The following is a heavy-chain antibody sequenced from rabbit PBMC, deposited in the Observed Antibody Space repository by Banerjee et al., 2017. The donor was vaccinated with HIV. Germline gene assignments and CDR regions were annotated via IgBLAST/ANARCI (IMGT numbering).Heavy chain of an antibody. Sequence: QSLEESGGDLVKPGASLTLTCTASGFSFSNKYVMCWVRQAPGKGLEWIACINTSSGNTVYASWAKGRFTISKTSSTTVTLQMTSLTAADTATYFCGRSADDYGGAIDPWGQGTLVTVS. J-gene: IGHJ2*01. CDR2: INTSSGNT. V-gene: IGHV1S40*01. CDR3: GRSADDYGGAIDP. CDR1: GFSFSNKYV. D-gene: IGHD2-1*01.